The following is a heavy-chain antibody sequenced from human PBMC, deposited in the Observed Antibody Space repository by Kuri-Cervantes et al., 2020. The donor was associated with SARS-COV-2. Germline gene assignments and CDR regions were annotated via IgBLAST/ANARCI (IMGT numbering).Heavy chain of an antibody. J-gene: IGHJ4*02. CDR1: GGSISGGGYS. Sequence: LRLSFAVSGGSISGGGYSWCWIRQPPGKGRVWIGYIYHSGRTYFNPSLKSLVTLSADRSKNQFSLKLTSVTAADTAVYYRARVDSSLTIDYWGQGTLVTVSS. D-gene: IGHD6-13*01. CDR2: IYHSGRT. CDR3: ARVDSSLTIDY. V-gene: IGHV4-30-2*01.